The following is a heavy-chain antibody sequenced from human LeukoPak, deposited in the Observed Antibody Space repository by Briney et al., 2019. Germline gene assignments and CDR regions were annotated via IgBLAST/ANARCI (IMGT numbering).Heavy chain of an antibody. V-gene: IGHV1-2*02. CDR3: ATVPYSSGWCYFDY. Sequence: GASVKVSCKASGYTFTGHFMHWVRQAPGQGLEWMGWINPNSGGTNYAPKFQGRVTMTRDTSISTAYMELSSLSSDDTAVYYCATVPYSSGWCYFDYWGQGTLVTVSS. CDR2: INPNSGGT. J-gene: IGHJ4*02. CDR1: GYTFTGHF. D-gene: IGHD6-19*01.